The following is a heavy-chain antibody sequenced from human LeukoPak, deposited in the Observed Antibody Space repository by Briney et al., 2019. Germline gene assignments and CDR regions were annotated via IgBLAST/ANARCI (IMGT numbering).Heavy chain of an antibody. CDR1: GFTFSSYS. D-gene: IGHD2/OR15-2a*01. V-gene: IGHV3-21*01. J-gene: IGHJ4*02. Sequence: GGSLRLSCAASGFTFSSYSMNWVRQAPGKGLEWVSSISSSSSYIYYADSVKGQFTISRDNAKNSLYLQMNSLRAEDTAVYYCARVPVLLTMGGDYWGQGTLVTVSS. CDR2: ISSSSSYI. CDR3: ARVPVLLTMGGDY.